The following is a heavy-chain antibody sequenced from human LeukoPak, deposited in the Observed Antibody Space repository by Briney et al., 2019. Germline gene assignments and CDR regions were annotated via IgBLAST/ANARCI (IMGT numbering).Heavy chain of an antibody. D-gene: IGHD2-2*02. CDR2: IRYDGSNK. J-gene: IGHJ4*02. CDR1: GFTFSSYG. Sequence: PGGSLRLSCAASGFTFSSYGMHWVRQAPGKGLEWVAFIRYDGSNKYYADSVKGRFTISRDNSKNTLYLQMNSLRAEDTAVYYCAKAPHCSSTSCYTGGYWGQGTLVTVSS. V-gene: IGHV3-30*02. CDR3: AKAPHCSSTSCYTGGY.